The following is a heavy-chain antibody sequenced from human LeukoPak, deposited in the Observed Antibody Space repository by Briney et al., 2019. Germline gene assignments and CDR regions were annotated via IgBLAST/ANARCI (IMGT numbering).Heavy chain of an antibody. V-gene: IGHV4-34*01. Sequence: SETLSLTCAVHGGSFNGYYWSWIRQPPGKGLEWIGEINDSRSTKYNPSLKSRVTISVDTSKNQFSLKLSSVTAADTAVYYCARHEYTSSFWFDPWGQGTLVTVSS. D-gene: IGHD6-6*01. CDR1: GGSFNGYY. CDR2: INDSRST. CDR3: ARHEYTSSFWFDP. J-gene: IGHJ5*02.